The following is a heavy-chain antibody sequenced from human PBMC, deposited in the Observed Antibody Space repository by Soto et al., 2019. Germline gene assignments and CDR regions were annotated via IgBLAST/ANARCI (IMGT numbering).Heavy chain of an antibody. Sequence: ASVKVSCKVSGYTLTELSMHWVRQAPGKGLEWMGGFDPEDGETIYAQKFQGRVTMTEDTSTDTAYMELSSLRSEDTAVYYCATDIIVGATLIVFDYWGQGTLVTVSS. CDR1: GYTLTELS. CDR3: ATDIIVGATLIVFDY. J-gene: IGHJ4*02. V-gene: IGHV1-24*01. D-gene: IGHD1-26*01. CDR2: FDPEDGET.